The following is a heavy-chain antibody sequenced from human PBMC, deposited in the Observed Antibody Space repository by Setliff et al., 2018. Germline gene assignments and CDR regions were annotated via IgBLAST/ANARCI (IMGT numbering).Heavy chain of an antibody. CDR3: ARHATYYYGSGNLPFDS. CDR1: DFSVSSNYY. CDR2: VYYSGST. D-gene: IGHD3-10*01. V-gene: IGHV4-38-2*01. J-gene: IGHJ4*02. Sequence: SETLSLTCAVSDFSVSSNYYWGWIRQPPGKGLEWIANVYYSGSTYYSPSLKSRVTMSVDTSKNQFSLNLYSVTAADTAVYYCARHATYYYGSGNLPFDSWGQGTLVTVSS.